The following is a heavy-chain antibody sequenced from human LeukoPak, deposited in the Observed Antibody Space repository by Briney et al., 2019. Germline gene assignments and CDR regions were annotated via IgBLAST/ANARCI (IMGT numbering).Heavy chain of an antibody. J-gene: IGHJ3*01. CDR1: GFIFSVYS. CDR3: ARQAVARPFDL. V-gene: IGHV3-21*06. Sequence: PGGSLRLSCVASGFIFSVYSMDWVRQAPGKGLEWVSSISSSSAYIFYSDSVKGRFTISRDNAQSSLYLQMNSLRAGDTAVYYCARQAVARPFDLWGQGTMVAVSS. CDR2: ISSSSAYI.